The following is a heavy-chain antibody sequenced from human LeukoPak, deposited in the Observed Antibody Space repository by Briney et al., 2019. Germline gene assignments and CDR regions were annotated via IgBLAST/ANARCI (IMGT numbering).Heavy chain of an antibody. CDR2: ISYDGSNK. V-gene: IGHV3-30-3*01. CDR3: ARDKQYYDFWSGYRHDAFDI. Sequence: GGSLRLSCAASGFTFSSYAMHWIRQAPGKGLEWVAVISYDGSNKYYADSVKGRFTISRDNSKNTLYLQMNSLRAEDTAVYYCARDKQYYDFWSGYRHDAFDIWGQGTMVTVSS. CDR1: GFTFSSYA. J-gene: IGHJ3*02. D-gene: IGHD3-3*01.